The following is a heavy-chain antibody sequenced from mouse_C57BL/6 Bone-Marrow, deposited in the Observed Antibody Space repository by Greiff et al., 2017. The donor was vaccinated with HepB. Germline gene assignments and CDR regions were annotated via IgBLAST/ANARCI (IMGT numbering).Heavy chain of an antibody. CDR3: ARPMIRAWFAY. Sequence: EVQWVESGGGLVKPGGSLKLSCAASGFTFSDYGMHWVRQAPEKGLEWVAYISSGSSTIYYADTVKGRFTIARDNAKNTLFLQMTSLRSEDTAMYYCARPMIRAWFAYWGQGTLVTVSA. CDR1: GFTFSDYG. J-gene: IGHJ3*01. D-gene: IGHD2-4*01. V-gene: IGHV5-17*01. CDR2: ISSGSSTI.